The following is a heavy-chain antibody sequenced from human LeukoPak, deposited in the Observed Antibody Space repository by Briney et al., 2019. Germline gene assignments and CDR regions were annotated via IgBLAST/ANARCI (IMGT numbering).Heavy chain of an antibody. CDR2: IWYDGSNK. CDR3: ARDPGVRWLVGFDY. Sequence: PGRSLRLSCAASGFTFNSYGMHWVRQAPGKGLEWVAVIWYDGSNKYYADSVKGRFTISRDNSENTLYLQIDSLRAEDTAVYYCARDPGVRWLVGFDYWGQGTLVTVSS. V-gene: IGHV3-33*01. J-gene: IGHJ4*02. D-gene: IGHD6-19*01. CDR1: GFTFNSYG.